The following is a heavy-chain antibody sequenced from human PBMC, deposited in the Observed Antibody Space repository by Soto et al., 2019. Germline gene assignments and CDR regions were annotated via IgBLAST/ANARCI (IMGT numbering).Heavy chain of an antibody. Sequence: GGSLRLSCEASGFTFSNFGMSWVRQAPGKGLEWVSGLTGNSGTTYYADSVKGRFTISRDNSKNTLSLQMNSLRVDDTALYYCARGGPFQQPYQFDFWGQGTLVTVSS. D-gene: IGHD2-2*01. CDR1: GFTFSNFG. CDR3: ARGGPFQQPYQFDF. CDR2: LTGNSGTT. J-gene: IGHJ4*02. V-gene: IGHV3-23*01.